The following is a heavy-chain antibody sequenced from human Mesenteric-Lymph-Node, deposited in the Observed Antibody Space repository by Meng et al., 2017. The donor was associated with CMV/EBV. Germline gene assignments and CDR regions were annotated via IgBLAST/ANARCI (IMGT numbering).Heavy chain of an antibody. D-gene: IGHD3-3*01. V-gene: IGHV3-23*01. CDR2: ISGGSHVT. J-gene: IGHJ4*02. CDR1: GFTFRNYA. Sequence: GESLKISCAASGFTFRNYAMSWVRQAPGKGLEWVSAISGGSHVTKYADSMKGRFTISRDNSKNTMYLQMSSLRGDDTAVYYCAKLFYDFWSGYTYFDSWGQGTQVTVSS. CDR3: AKLFYDFWSGYTYFDS.